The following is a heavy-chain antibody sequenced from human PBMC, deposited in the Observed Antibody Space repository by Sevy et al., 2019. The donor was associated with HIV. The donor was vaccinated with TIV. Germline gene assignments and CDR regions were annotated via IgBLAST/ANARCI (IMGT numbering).Heavy chain of an antibody. V-gene: IGHV3-33*03. J-gene: IGHJ3*01. D-gene: IGHD3-22*01. CDR2: ISFDGSDK. Sequence: GGSLRLSCAASGFDFSTYDMHWVRQAPGKGLEWVAFISFDGSDKWYGDSVKGRFTISRYNSKNTLYVQMNTLRDEDTAVYYCAKRERSYYDSSGNYDAFDVWGQGTLVTVSS. CDR3: AKRERSYYDSSGNYDAFDV. CDR1: GFDFSTYD.